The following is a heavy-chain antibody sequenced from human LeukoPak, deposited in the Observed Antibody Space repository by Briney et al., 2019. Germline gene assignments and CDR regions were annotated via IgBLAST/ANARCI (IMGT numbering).Heavy chain of an antibody. CDR3: ASSIVVVVGLDY. D-gene: IGHD2-15*01. J-gene: IGHJ4*02. CDR1: GGTFSSYA. Sequence: ASVKVPCKASGGTFSSYAISWVRQAPGQGLEWMGRINPNSGGTNYAQKFQGRVTMTRDTSISTAYMELSRLRSDDTAVYYCASSIVVVVGLDYWGQGTLVTVSS. V-gene: IGHV1-2*06. CDR2: INPNSGGT.